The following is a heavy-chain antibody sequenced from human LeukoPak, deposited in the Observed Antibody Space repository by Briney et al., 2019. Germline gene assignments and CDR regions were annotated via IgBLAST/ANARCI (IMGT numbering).Heavy chain of an antibody. CDR1: GGSISSSSYY. Sequence: SETLSLTCTVSGGSISSSSYYWGWVRQPPEKGLEWIGSIHYSGSTYYNPSLKSRVTISVDTSKNQFSLKLSSVTAADTAVFYCARSRGWLQSHPLEYWGQGTLVTVSS. D-gene: IGHD5-24*01. V-gene: IGHV4-39*01. J-gene: IGHJ4*02. CDR2: IHYSGST. CDR3: ARSRGWLQSHPLEY.